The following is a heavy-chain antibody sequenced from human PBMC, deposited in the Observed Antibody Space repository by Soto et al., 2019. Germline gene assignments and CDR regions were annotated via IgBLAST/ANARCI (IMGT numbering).Heavy chain of an antibody. CDR2: INHSGST. V-gene: IGHV4-34*01. J-gene: IGHJ5*02. CDR3: ARRKITMVRGVTWFDP. CDR1: GGSFSGYY. Sequence: QEQLQQWGAGLLKPSETLSLTCAVYGGSFSGYYWSWIRQPPGKGLEWIGEINHSGSTNYNPSLKSRVTISVDTSKNQFSLKLSSVTAADTAVYYCARRKITMVRGVTWFDPWGQGTLVTVSS. D-gene: IGHD3-10*01.